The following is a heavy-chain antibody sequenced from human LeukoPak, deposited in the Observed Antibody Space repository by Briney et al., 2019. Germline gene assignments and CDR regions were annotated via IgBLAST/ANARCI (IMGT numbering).Heavy chain of an antibody. CDR3: ARDLIIAAEDY. J-gene: IGHJ4*02. CDR1: GFTFSSYS. V-gene: IGHV3-48*04. Sequence: GGSLRLSCAASGFTFSSYSMNWVRQAPGKGLEWVSYISSSSSTIYYADSVKGRFTISRDNAKNSLYLQMNSLRAEDTAVYYCARDLIIAAEDYWGQGTLVTVSS. CDR2: ISSSSSTI. D-gene: IGHD6-13*01.